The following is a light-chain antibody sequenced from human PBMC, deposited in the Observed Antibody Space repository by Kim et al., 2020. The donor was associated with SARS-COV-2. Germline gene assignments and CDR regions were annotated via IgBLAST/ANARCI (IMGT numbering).Light chain of an antibody. CDR2: AAS. Sequence: ASVGDRVTITWRASQDFSGYLAWFQQKPGKAPKSLIYAASRLQSGVPSRFSGSGSGTEFTLTISNLQPEDFATYYCQQYKFYQWTFGQGTKVDIK. J-gene: IGKJ1*01. CDR3: QQYKFYQWT. V-gene: IGKV1-16*01. CDR1: QDFSGY.